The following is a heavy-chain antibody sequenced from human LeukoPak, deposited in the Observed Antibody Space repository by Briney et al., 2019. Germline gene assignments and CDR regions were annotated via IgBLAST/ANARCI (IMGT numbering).Heavy chain of an antibody. CDR1: GGSFSGYY. J-gene: IGHJ3*02. Sequence: SETLSLTCAVYGGSFSGYYWSWIRQPPGKGLEWIGEINHSGSTNYNPSLKSRVTISVDTSKNQFSLKLSSVTAADTAVYYCARVNSYGFSDAFDIWGQGTMVTVSS. D-gene: IGHD5-18*01. CDR2: INHSGST. CDR3: ARVNSYGFSDAFDI. V-gene: IGHV4-34*01.